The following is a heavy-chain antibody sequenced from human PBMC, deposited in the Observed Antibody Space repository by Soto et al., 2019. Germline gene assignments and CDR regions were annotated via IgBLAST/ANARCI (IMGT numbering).Heavy chain of an antibody. CDR3: AKTPPSVAGSSYYFDY. CDR1: GFTFSSYA. Sequence: GGSLRLSCAASGFTFSSYAMSWVRQAPGKGLEWVSAISGSGGSTYYADSVKGRFTISRDNSKNTLYLQMNSLRAEDTAVYYCAKTPPSVAGSSYYFDYRGQGTLVTVSS. CDR2: ISGSGGST. V-gene: IGHV3-23*01. J-gene: IGHJ4*02. D-gene: IGHD6-19*01.